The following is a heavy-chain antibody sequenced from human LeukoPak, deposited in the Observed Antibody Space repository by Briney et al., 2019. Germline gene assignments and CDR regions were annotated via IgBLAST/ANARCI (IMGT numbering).Heavy chain of an antibody. D-gene: IGHD6-13*01. Sequence: GGSLRLSCAASGFIFSNYALMWVRQAPGKGLEWVSSITGKGDETFYADSVKGRFSLSRDNSKNMLYLQMYSLGAEDTAIYYCAKGAAAGLVDWFDPWGQGTLVTVSS. CDR2: ITGKGDET. J-gene: IGHJ5*02. CDR1: GFIFSNYA. CDR3: AKGAAAGLVDWFDP. V-gene: IGHV3-23*01.